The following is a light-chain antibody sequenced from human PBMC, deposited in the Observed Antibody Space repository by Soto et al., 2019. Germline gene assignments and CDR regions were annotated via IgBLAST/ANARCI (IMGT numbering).Light chain of an antibody. CDR1: SSDVGGYNY. CDR2: DVS. CDR3: SSYTSSSTSPYV. V-gene: IGLV2-14*01. J-gene: IGLJ1*01. Sequence: QSALTQPASVSGSPGQSITISCTGTSSDVGGYNYVCWYQQHPGKAPTLMIYDVSNRPSGVSNRFSGSKSGNTASLTISGLQAEDEADYYCSSYTSSSTSPYVFGTGTKLTVL.